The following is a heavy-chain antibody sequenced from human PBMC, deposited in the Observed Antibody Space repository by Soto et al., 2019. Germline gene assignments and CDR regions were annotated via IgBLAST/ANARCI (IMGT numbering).Heavy chain of an antibody. CDR3: ASRTHPGIAARPFDP. CDR2: INHSGST. D-gene: IGHD6-6*01. J-gene: IGHJ5*02. Sequence: QVQLQQWGAGLLKPSETLSLTCAVYGGSFSGYYWSWIRQPPGKGLEWVGEINHSGSTNYNPSLKRRVPISVDTSKNQFALKLSSVTAAYTAVYYCASRTHPGIAARPFDPWGQGTLVTVSS. V-gene: IGHV4-34*01. CDR1: GGSFSGYY.